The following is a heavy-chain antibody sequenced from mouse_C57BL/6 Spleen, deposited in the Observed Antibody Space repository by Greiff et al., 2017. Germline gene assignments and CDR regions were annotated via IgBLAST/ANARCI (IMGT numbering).Heavy chain of an antibody. V-gene: IGHV1-76*01. D-gene: IGHD2-5*01. Sequence: QVTLQVSGAELVRPGASVKLSCKASGYTFTDYYINWVKQRPGQGLEWIARIYPESGNTYYNEKFKGKATLTVEKSSSTAYMQLSSLTSEDSAVYFCARSIYSNYAMDYWGQGTAVTVSS. J-gene: IGHJ4*01. CDR1: GYTFTDYY. CDR3: ARSIYSNYAMDY. CDR2: IYPESGNT.